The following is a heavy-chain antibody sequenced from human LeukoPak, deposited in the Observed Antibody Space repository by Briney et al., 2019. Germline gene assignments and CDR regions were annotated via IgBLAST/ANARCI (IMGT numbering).Heavy chain of an antibody. CDR2: IIPIIGMT. J-gene: IGHJ2*01. D-gene: IGHD3-3*01. V-gene: IGHV1-69*04. CDR1: GGTFTNYA. Sequence: SVKVSCKASGGTFTNYAIHWVRQAPGQGLEWMGRIIPIIGMTNFAQKFLGRVTITADESTTTVYMELSSLRSEDTAVYYCARTDENLQHDLPIWYFDLWGRGTLVTVSS. CDR3: ARTDENLQHDLPIWYFDL.